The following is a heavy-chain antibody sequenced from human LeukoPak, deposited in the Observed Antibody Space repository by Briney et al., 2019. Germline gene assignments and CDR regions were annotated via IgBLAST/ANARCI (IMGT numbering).Heavy chain of an antibody. J-gene: IGHJ3*02. D-gene: IGHD3-3*01. Sequence: GGSLRLSCAASGFTFSSYAMSWVRQAPGKGLEWVSAISGSGGSTYYADSVKGRFTISRDNSKNTLYLQMNSLRAEDTAVYYCAKDSAYYDFWSGYYTGLYGAFDIWGQGTMVTVSS. CDR1: GFTFSSYA. V-gene: IGHV3-23*01. CDR3: AKDSAYYDFWSGYYTGLYGAFDI. CDR2: ISGSGGST.